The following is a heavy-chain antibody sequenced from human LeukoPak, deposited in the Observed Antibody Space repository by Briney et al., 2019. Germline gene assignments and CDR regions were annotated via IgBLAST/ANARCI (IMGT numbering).Heavy chain of an antibody. CDR1: GGSISSGGYY. CDR3: ARVHRVRFLEWFLGYFDY. Sequence: SETLPFTRTVSGGSISSGGYYWSWIRQHPGKGLEWIGYIYYSGSTYYNPSLKSRVTLSVDTSKNQFSLKLSSVTAADTAVYYCARVHRVRFLEWFLGYFDYWGQGTLVTVSS. V-gene: IGHV4-31*03. CDR2: IYYSGST. J-gene: IGHJ4*02. D-gene: IGHD3-3*01.